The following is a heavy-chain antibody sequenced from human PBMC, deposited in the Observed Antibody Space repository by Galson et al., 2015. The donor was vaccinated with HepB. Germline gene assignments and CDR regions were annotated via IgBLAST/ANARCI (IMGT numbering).Heavy chain of an antibody. CDR2: ISWNSANV. J-gene: IGHJ4*02. V-gene: IGHV3-9*01. CDR3: VKDRDDFLSGFDN. CDR1: GFNFQDFA. D-gene: IGHD3-3*01. Sequence: SLRLSCAASGFNFQDFAMHWVRQVPGKGLEWVSGISWNSANVGYAESVKGRFTISRDNAKNSLSLQMNSLRPEDTALYHCVKDRDDFLSGFDNWGQGTLVTVSS.